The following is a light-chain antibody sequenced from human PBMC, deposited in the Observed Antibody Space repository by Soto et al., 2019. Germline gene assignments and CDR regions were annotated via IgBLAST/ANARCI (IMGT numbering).Light chain of an antibody. Sequence: EIVMTQSPDTLYVSPGEGATLSWRASQSFRTKLAWYQQKAGQAPRLLIYGASTRATGTPDRFSGSGSGTEFTLTISSLQSEDFAVYYCQQYNSWPPITFGQGTRLEIK. CDR2: GAS. CDR3: QQYNSWPPIT. J-gene: IGKJ5*01. V-gene: IGKV3-15*01. CDR1: QSFRTK.